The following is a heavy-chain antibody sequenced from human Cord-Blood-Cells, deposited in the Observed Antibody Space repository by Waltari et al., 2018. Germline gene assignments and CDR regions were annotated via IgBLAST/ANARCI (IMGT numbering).Heavy chain of an antibody. Sequence: QVQLQESGPGLVKPSQTLSLTCTVSGGSISSGGYYWSWIRQHPWKGLEWIGYIYYSGSTYYNPSLKSRVTISVDTSKNQFSLKLSSVTAADTAVYYCAREGGSIVVVPAARTRYFDYWGQGTLVTVSS. CDR1: GGSISSGGYY. CDR2: IYYSGST. V-gene: IGHV4-31*03. CDR3: AREGGSIVVVPAARTRYFDY. D-gene: IGHD2-2*01. J-gene: IGHJ4*02.